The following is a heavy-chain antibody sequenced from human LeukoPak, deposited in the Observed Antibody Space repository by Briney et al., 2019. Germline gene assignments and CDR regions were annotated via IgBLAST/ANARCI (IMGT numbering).Heavy chain of an antibody. J-gene: IGHJ3*02. D-gene: IGHD3-22*01. CDR2: IYYSGST. CDR1: GGSISSGDYY. Sequence: SQTLSLTCTVSGGSISSGDYYWSWIRQPPGKGLEWIGYIYYSGSTYYNPSLKSRVTISVDTSKNQFSLKLGSVTAADTAVYYCAGSTPYYYDSSGYWVAFDIWGQGTMVTVSS. CDR3: AGSTPYYYDSSGYWVAFDI. V-gene: IGHV4-30-4*01.